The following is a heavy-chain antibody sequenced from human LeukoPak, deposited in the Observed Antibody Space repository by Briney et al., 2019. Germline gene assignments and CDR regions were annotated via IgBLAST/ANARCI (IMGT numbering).Heavy chain of an antibody. V-gene: IGHV1-2*02. J-gene: IGHJ5*02. D-gene: IGHD1-1*01. CDR2: INPNSGGT. CDR1: GYTFTGYY. CDR3: ARDRSTGTNWFDP. Sequence: ASVKVSCKASGYTFTGYYMHWVRQAPGQGLEWMGWINPNSGGTNYAQKFQGRVTMTRDMSISTAYMELSRLRSDDTAVYYCARDRSTGTNWFDPWGQGTLVTVSS.